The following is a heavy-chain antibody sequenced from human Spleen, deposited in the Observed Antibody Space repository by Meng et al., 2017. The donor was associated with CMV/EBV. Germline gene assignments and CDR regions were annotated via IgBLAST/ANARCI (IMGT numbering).Heavy chain of an antibody. CDR1: IFGSYE. V-gene: IGHV1-69*05. Sequence: IFGSYEISWVRQAPGQGREWMGGIIPMFGTTKYAQKFQGRVTIITDEARSTAFMELSSLRSEDTAVYYCASAGHHASGTYFNDYYDQWGQGTLVTVSS. CDR3: ASAGHHASGTYFNDYYDQ. D-gene: IGHD3-10*01. CDR2: IIPMFGTT. J-gene: IGHJ4*02.